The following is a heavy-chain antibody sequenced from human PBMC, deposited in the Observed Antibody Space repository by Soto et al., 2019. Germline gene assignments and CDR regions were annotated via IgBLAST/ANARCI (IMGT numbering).Heavy chain of an antibody. Sequence: GGSLRLSCAASGFTVSSNYMSWVRQAPGKGLEWVSVIYSGGSTYYADSVKGRFTISRDNSKNTLYLQMNSLRAEDTAVYYCARDLVIGDYYYYGMDVWGQGTTVTVSS. CDR2: IYSGGST. V-gene: IGHV3-66*01. J-gene: IGHJ6*02. D-gene: IGHD3-22*01. CDR1: GFTVSSNY. CDR3: ARDLVIGDYYYYGMDV.